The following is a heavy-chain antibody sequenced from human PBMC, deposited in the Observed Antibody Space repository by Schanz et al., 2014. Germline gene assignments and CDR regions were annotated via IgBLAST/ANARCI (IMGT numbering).Heavy chain of an antibody. CDR2: ISSRSSHI. Sequence: DVHLLESGGGLVQPGGSLRLSCAASEFTFSTDAMSWVRQAPGKGLEWVSSISSRSSHIYYADSVKGRFTVSRDNAKNSVYLQMNTLRAEDTAVYYCVRVSFADPRLYRGMDRDIDYWGQGTLVTVSS. J-gene: IGHJ4*02. CDR1: EFTFSTDA. D-gene: IGHD5-18*01. CDR3: VRVSFADPRLYRGMDRDIDY. V-gene: IGHV3-21*01.